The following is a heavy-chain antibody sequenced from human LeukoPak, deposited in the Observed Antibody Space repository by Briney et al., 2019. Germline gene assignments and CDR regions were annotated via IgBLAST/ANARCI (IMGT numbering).Heavy chain of an antibody. CDR1: GLTFSSYA. Sequence: GGSLRLSCAASGLTFSSYAMSWVRQASGKGLEWVSAISGSGGSTYYADSVKGRFTISRDNSKDTLYLQMNSLRAEDTAVYYCAKGSGWYYYFDYWGQGTLVTVSS. J-gene: IGHJ4*02. V-gene: IGHV3-23*01. D-gene: IGHD6-19*01. CDR3: AKGSGWYYYFDY. CDR2: ISGSGGST.